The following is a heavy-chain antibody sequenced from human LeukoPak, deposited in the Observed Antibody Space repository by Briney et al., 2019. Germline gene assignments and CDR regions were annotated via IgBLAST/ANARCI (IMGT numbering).Heavy chain of an antibody. CDR3: VSFYETY. J-gene: IGHJ4*02. CDR2: INSDGSWT. Sequence: PGGSLRLCCAASGFNFSGYWMHWVRQAPGKGLVWVSHINSDGSWTSYADSVKGRFTISKDNAKNTVYLQMNNLRAEDTAVYYCVSFYETYWGRGTLVTVSS. V-gene: IGHV3-74*01. D-gene: IGHD2-2*01. CDR1: GFNFSGYW.